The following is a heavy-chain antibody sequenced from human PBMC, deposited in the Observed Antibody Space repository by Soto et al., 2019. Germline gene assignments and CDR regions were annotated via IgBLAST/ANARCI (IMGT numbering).Heavy chain of an antibody. CDR2: ISGSGGST. J-gene: IGHJ4*02. Sequence: PGGSLRLSCAASGFTFSSYAMSWVRQAPGKGLEWVSAISGSGGSTYYADSVKGRFTISRDNSKNTLYLQMNSLRAEDTAVYYCAKEPMYYDFWSGYYTGTNYFDYWGQGTLVTSPQ. V-gene: IGHV3-23*01. CDR1: GFTFSSYA. CDR3: AKEPMYYDFWSGYYTGTNYFDY. D-gene: IGHD3-3*01.